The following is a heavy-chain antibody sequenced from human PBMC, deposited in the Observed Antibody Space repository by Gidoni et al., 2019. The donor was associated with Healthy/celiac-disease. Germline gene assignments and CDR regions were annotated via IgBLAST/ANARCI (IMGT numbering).Heavy chain of an antibody. V-gene: IGHV3-7*01. CDR3: ARDQVGLTSYYYYGMDV. CDR1: GFPFSRYW. D-gene: IGHD2-21*02. J-gene: IGHJ6*02. CDR2: IKQDGSEK. Sequence: EMQLVESGGGLVKPGGSLRLSCAASGFPFSRYWMSWVRQAPGKGLEWVANIKQDGSEKYYVDSVKGRFTISRDNAKNSLYLQMNSLRAEDTAVYYCARDQVGLTSYYYYGMDVWGQGTTVTVSS.